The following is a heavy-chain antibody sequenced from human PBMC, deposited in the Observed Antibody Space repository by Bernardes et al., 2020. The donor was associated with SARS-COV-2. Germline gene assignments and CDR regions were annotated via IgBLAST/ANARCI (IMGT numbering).Heavy chain of an antibody. CDR2: ISGTGGSV. V-gene: IGHV3-23*01. CDR1: GFTFSNSP. CDR3: AKYSGTGFKFLVKKTGGGVDP. Sequence: GGSLRLSCAASGFTFSNSPMSWVRQAPGKGLEWVSFISGTGGSVYYGDFVKGRFTITRDNSDNTLYLQMNSLRAEDTAVYYCAKYSGTGFKFLVKKTGGGVDPWGQGTLVTVSP. D-gene: IGHD2-8*02. J-gene: IGHJ5*02.